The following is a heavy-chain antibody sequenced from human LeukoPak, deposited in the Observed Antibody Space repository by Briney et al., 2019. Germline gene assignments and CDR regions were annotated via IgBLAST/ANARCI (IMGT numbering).Heavy chain of an antibody. V-gene: IGHV4-30-2*01. CDR1: GGSISSGGYS. CDR2: IYHSGST. Sequence: ASETLSLTCAVSGGSISSGGYSWSWIRQPPGKGLEWIGYIYHSGSTYYNPSLKSRVTISVDRSKNQFSLKLGSVTAADTAVYYCARVHGDYLFDYWGQGTLVTVSS. D-gene: IGHD4-17*01. CDR3: ARVHGDYLFDY. J-gene: IGHJ4*02.